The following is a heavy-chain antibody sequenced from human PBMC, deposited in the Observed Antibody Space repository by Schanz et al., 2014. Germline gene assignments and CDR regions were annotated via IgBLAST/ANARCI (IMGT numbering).Heavy chain of an antibody. D-gene: IGHD5-18*01. Sequence: QVQLVQSEAEVKKPGSSVKVSCKASGGTFSSYTISWVRQAPGQGLEWMGRIISILGIPNYAQKFQGRVTFTADKSTSTAYMELRSLRSDDTALYYCTRGGYSYALSAFDIWGQGTMVTDSS. CDR3: TRGGYSYALSAFDI. J-gene: IGHJ3*02. CDR2: IISILGIP. V-gene: IGHV1-69*02. CDR1: GGTFSSYT.